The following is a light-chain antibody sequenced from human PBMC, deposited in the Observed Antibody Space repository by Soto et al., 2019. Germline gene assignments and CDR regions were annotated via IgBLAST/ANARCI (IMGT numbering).Light chain of an antibody. CDR1: QDISKY. Sequence: DIDMTHSPSSLSASVGDRVTITCQASQDISKYLNWYQQKPGKAPKLLIYDASNLDTGVPSRFSGRGSGTDFSLTISSLQSEDIATYYCQQYDHLPALSFGGGTKV. CDR2: DAS. J-gene: IGKJ4*01. V-gene: IGKV1-33*01. CDR3: QQYDHLPALS.